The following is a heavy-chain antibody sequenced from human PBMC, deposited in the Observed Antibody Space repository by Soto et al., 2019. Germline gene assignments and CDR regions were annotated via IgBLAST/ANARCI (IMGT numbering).Heavy chain of an antibody. V-gene: IGHV4-31*03. CDR3: AREKETSEDFWRPHWFDP. J-gene: IGHJ5*02. Sequence: QVQLQESGPGLVKPSQTLSLTCTVSGGSISSGGYYWSWIRQHPGKGLEWIGYMYYSGSTYYNPSLKSRVTISVDTSKIQFSLKLSSVTAADTAVYYCAREKETSEDFWRPHWFDPWGQGTLVTVSS. D-gene: IGHD3-3*01. CDR2: MYYSGST. CDR1: GGSISSGGYY.